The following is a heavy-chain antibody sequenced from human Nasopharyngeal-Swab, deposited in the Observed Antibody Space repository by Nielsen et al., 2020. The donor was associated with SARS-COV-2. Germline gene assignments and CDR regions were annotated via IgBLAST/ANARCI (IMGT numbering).Heavy chain of an antibody. D-gene: IGHD2-21*01. CDR2: IWYDGSNK. CDR3: ARRGVAGCSRHCDYYYYYGMDV. V-gene: IGHV3-33*01. Sequence: VRQAPGKGLGWGVVIWYDGSNKYYADSVKGRFTISRDNSKNTLYLQMNSLRAEDTAVYYWARRGVAGCSRHCDYYYYYGMDVWGQGTTVTVSS. J-gene: IGHJ6*02.